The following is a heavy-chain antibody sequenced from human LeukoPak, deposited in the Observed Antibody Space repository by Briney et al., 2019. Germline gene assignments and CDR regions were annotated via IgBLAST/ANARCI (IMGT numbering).Heavy chain of an antibody. CDR3: ARFYDSSAYYRNNWFDP. V-gene: IGHV1-2*02. J-gene: IGHJ5*02. Sequence: EASVKVSCKASGYTFTGYYMHWVRQAPGQGLEWMGWINPKNGGTNYAQKFQGRVTMTRDTSISTAYMELSRLRSDDTAMYYCARFYDSSAYYRNNWFDPRGQGTLVTVSS. D-gene: IGHD3-22*01. CDR1: GYTFTGYY. CDR2: INPKNGGT.